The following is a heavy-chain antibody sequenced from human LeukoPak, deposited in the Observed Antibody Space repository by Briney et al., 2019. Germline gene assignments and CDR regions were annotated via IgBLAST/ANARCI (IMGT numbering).Heavy chain of an antibody. Sequence: GGSLRLSCAASGFTVRSNYMSWVRQAPGKGLEWVSSISSSSSYIYYADSVKGRFTISRDNAKNSLYLQMNSLRAEDTAVYYCARELDHGDIWGQGTMVTVSS. CDR3: ARELDHGDI. CDR2: ISSSSSYI. J-gene: IGHJ3*02. D-gene: IGHD3/OR15-3a*01. V-gene: IGHV3-21*01. CDR1: GFTVRSNY.